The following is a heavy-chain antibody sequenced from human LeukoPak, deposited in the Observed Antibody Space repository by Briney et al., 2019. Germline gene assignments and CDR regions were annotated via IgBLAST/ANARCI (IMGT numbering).Heavy chain of an antibody. J-gene: IGHJ4*02. CDR2: IYYSGST. CDR1: GGSINNYW. CDR3: ARYCSGGDCYSKALDY. D-gene: IGHD2-15*01. Sequence: SETLSLTCSVSGGSINNYWWNWIRQPPGKGLEWIGYIYYSGSTSYNPSLKSRLTISVDTSLNQFSLKLNSVTAADTAVYYCARYCSGGDCYSKALDYWGRGILVTVSS. V-gene: IGHV4-59*01.